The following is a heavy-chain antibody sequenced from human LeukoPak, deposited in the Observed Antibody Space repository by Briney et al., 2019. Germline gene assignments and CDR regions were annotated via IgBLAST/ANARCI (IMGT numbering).Heavy chain of an antibody. Sequence: KPSETLSLTCTVSGGSISSYYWSWIRQPPGKGLEWIGYIYYSGSTNYNPSLKSRVTISVDTSKNQFSLKLSSVTAADTAVYYCAREYSPGSYYLDYWGQGTLVTVSS. CDR1: GGSISSYY. CDR3: AREYSPGSYYLDY. V-gene: IGHV4-59*12. CDR2: IYYSGST. J-gene: IGHJ4*02. D-gene: IGHD4-11*01.